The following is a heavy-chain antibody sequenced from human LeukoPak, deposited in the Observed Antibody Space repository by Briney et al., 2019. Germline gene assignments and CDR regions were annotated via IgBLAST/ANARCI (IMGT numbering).Heavy chain of an antibody. D-gene: IGHD3-3*01. V-gene: IGHV4-61*01. J-gene: IGHJ4*02. Sequence: PSQTLSLTCTVSGGSISSGRYYWSWIRQPPGKGLEWIGYIYYSGSTNYNPSLRSRVTISVDTSKNQFSLKLSSVTAADTAVYYCARTTIFGVALDYWGQGTLVTVSS. CDR3: ARTTIFGVALDY. CDR2: IYYSGST. CDR1: GGSISSGRYY.